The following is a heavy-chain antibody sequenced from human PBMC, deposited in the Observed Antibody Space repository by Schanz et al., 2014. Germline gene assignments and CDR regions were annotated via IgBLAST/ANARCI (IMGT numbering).Heavy chain of an antibody. CDR1: GFSVSHSY. Sequence: VKLLESGGGLVRPGGSLRLSCAASGFSVSHSYMTWVRQSPGKGLEWVSHISGSSIHKNYADSVKGRFSISRDNGETSVYLQINSLRVEDTAVYYCARFLARYQYYGVDVWGQGTTVIVSS. V-gene: IGHV3-11*03. CDR2: ISGSSIHK. D-gene: IGHD3-3*01. CDR3: ARFLARYQYYGVDV. J-gene: IGHJ6*02.